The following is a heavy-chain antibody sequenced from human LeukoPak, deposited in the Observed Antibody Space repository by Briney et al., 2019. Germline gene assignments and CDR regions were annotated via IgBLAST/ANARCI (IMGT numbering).Heavy chain of an antibody. Sequence: SLRPPCAAPGIIFGDYAMHWGRQTPGKGLEGVSGISWNSNTIGYADSVKGRFTISRDNAKNSLYLQMNSLRAEDMALYYCAKGLYGSGSYPDYWGQGTLVTVSS. D-gene: IGHD3-10*01. CDR3: AKGLYGSGSYPDY. CDR1: GIIFGDYA. V-gene: IGHV3-9*03. CDR2: ISWNSNTI. J-gene: IGHJ4*02.